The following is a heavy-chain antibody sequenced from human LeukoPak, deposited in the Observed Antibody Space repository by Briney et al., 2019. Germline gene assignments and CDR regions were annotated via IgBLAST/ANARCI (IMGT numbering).Heavy chain of an antibody. CDR1: GGSFSGYY. V-gene: IGHV4-34*01. D-gene: IGHD3-10*01. J-gene: IGHJ6*03. CDR2: INHSGST. CDR3: ARHLGEIYCYYYMDV. Sequence: SSETLSLTCAVYGGSFSGYYWSWVRQAPGKGLEWIGEINHSGSTNYNPSLKSRVTISVDTPKNQFSLKLSSVTAADTAVYYCARHLGEIYCYYYMDVWGKGTKVTISS.